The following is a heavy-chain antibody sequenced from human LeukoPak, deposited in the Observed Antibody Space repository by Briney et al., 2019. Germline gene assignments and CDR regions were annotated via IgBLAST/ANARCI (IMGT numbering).Heavy chain of an antibody. CDR3: AKGSDILTGYLYYYYYGMDV. Sequence: GGSLRLSCAASGFALSSYWMSWVRQAPGKGLEWVARIKYDGSEKYHVDSVKGRFTISRDNAKNSLYLQMNSLRADDTAVYYCAKGSDILTGYLYYYYYGMDVWGQGTTVTVSS. J-gene: IGHJ6*02. CDR2: IKYDGSEK. D-gene: IGHD3-9*01. V-gene: IGHV3-7*02. CDR1: GFALSSYW.